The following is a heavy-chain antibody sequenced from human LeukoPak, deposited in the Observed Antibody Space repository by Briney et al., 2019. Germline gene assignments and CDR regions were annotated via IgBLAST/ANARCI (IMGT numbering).Heavy chain of an antibody. V-gene: IGHV4-59*08. J-gene: IGHJ4*02. CDR3: ASTLQQLGCFDY. D-gene: IGHD6-13*01. CDR1: GVSISTYS. Sequence: SETLSLTCTVSGVSISTYSWSWIRQPPGKGLEWIGYIYYSGSTNYNPSLKSRVTISVDTSKNQFSLKLSSVTAADTAVYYCASTLQQLGCFDYWGQGTLVTVSS. CDR2: IYYSGST.